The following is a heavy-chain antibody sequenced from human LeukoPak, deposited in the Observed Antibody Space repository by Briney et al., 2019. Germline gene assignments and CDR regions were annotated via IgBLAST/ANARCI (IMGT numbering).Heavy chain of an antibody. J-gene: IGHJ1*01. CDR2: ISKNGDST. Sequence: PGGSLRLSCAASGFTFSSYAMRWIRQAPGKGLEYVSAISKNGDSTFHAISVKGRFTISRDNSKNTLYLQMGSLRPEDMAVYYCARMDYSDQFFQHWGQGSLVTVSS. V-gene: IGHV3-64*01. CDR3: ARMDYSDQFFQH. D-gene: IGHD4-17*01. CDR1: GFTFSSYA.